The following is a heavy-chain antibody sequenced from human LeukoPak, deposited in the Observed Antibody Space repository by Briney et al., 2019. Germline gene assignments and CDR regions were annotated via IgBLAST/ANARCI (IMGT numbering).Heavy chain of an antibody. CDR3: AREKYNSGWYLDY. D-gene: IGHD6-19*01. Sequence: RSSETLSLTCTVSGGSISSGDYYWTWIRQHPWKGLEWIGYIHYSGSTYYNPSLKSRLTISVDTSKNQFSLKVSSVTAADTAVYYCAREKYNSGWYLDYWGQGTMVTVSS. CDR1: GGSISSGDYY. J-gene: IGHJ4*02. V-gene: IGHV4-31*03. CDR2: IHYSGST.